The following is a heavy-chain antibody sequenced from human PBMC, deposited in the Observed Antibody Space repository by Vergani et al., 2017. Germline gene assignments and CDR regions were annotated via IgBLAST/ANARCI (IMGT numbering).Heavy chain of an antibody. CDR1: GFTFSSYE. V-gene: IGHV3-48*03. D-gene: IGHD3-10*01. CDR3: ARDTLLLWFGGDAFDI. J-gene: IGHJ3*02. Sequence: EVQLVESGGGLVQPGGSLRLSCAASGFTFSSYEMNWVRQAPGKGLEWVSYISSSGSTIYYADSVKGRFTISRDNAKNSLYLQMNSLRAEDTAVYYCARDTLLLWFGGDAFDIWGQGTMVTVSS. CDR2: ISSSGSTI.